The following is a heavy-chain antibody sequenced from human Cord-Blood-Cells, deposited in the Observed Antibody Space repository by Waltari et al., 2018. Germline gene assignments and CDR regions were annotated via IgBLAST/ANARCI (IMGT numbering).Heavy chain of an antibody. Sequence: EVQLVESGGGLVQPGGSLRLSCAASGFPFSSSWMSWVRQAPGKGLEWVANKKQDGSEKYYVDSVKGRFTISRDNAKNSLYLQMNSLRAEDTAVYYCARRAVADYWGQGTLVTVSS. CDR3: ARRAVADY. V-gene: IGHV3-7*01. CDR1: GFPFSSSW. J-gene: IGHJ4*02. D-gene: IGHD6-19*01. CDR2: KKQDGSEK.